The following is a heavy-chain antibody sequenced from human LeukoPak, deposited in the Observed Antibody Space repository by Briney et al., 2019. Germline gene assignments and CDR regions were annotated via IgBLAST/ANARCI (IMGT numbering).Heavy chain of an antibody. V-gene: IGHV3-15*01. CDR1: GFTFSSYA. Sequence: GGSLRLSCAASGFTFSSYAMSWVRQAPGKGLEWVGRIKSKTDGGTIAYASSVNGRFIISRDDSQNTLYLQMNSLKTEDTAVYYCTTAGALDNWGLGTLVTVSS. CDR3: TTAGALDN. J-gene: IGHJ4*02. D-gene: IGHD7-27*01. CDR2: IKSKTDGGTI.